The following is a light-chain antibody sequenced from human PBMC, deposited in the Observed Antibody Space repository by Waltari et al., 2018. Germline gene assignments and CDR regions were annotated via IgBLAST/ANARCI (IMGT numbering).Light chain of an antibody. CDR3: QVWDSTDLVV. CDR2: NEN. J-gene: IGLJ2*01. CDR1: RVGSKS. Sequence: SYVLTQPPSVSVAPGQTARSTGGGNRVGSKSVPWYQQKPGQAPVLVVYNENHRPSGIPERFSGSNSGNTATLTISRVEVGDEADYFCQVWDSTDLVVFGGGTKLTVL. V-gene: IGLV3-21*02.